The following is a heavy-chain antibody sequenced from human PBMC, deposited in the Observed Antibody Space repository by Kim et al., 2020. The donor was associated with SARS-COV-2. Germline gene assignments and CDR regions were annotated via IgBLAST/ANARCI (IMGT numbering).Heavy chain of an antibody. Sequence: SETLSLTCAVYGGSFSGYYWSWIRQPPGKGLEWIGEINHSGSTNYNPSLKSRVTISVDTSKNQFSLKLSSVTAADTAVYYCARANWNYGKGLDYWRQGTL. J-gene: IGHJ4*02. D-gene: IGHD1-7*01. V-gene: IGHV4-34*01. CDR2: INHSGST. CDR1: GGSFSGYY. CDR3: ARANWNYGKGLDY.